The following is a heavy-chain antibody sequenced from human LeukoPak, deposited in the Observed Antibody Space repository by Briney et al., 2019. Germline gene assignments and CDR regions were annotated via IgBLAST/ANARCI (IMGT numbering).Heavy chain of an antibody. Sequence: SETLSLTCAVYGGSFSGYYWSWFRQPPGKGLEWIGEVNHSGATNYSPSLKSRLTMSVDTSKSQFSLTLRSVTAADTAVYYCAXXXXXXXXXXXIMRYYYYGSDVWGHGTTVTVSS. D-gene: IGHD3-16*01. V-gene: IGHV4-34*01. CDR2: VNHSGAT. CDR3: AXXXXXXXXXXXIMRYYYYGSDV. CDR1: GGSFSGYY. J-gene: IGHJ6*02.